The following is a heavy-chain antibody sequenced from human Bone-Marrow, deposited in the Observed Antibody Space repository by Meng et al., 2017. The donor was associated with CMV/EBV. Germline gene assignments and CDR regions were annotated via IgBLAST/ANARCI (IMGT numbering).Heavy chain of an antibody. CDR2: ISYDGSNK. J-gene: IGHJ4*02. D-gene: IGHD2-15*01. V-gene: IGHV3-30-3*01. Sequence: GESLKISCAASGFTFSSYAMHWVRQAPGKGLEWVAVISYDGSNKYYADSVKGRFTISRDNSKNTLYLQMNSLRAEDTAVYYCAKDLLREDQWYYFDYWGQGTLVTVSS. CDR1: GFTFSSYA. CDR3: AKDLLREDQWYYFDY.